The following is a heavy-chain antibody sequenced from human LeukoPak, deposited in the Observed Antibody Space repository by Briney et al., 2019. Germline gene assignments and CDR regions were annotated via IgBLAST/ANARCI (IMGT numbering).Heavy chain of an antibody. CDR1: GYSFTTYW. V-gene: IGHV5-10-1*01. Sequence: GESLKISCQGSGYSFTTYWINWVRQMPGKGLEWMGRIDPSDSYTNYSPSFEGHVTISVDKSTSTAYLQWRRLKASDTAMYYCARQRGANWFDPWGQGTLVTVSS. CDR2: IDPSDSYT. J-gene: IGHJ5*02. CDR3: ARQRGANWFDP.